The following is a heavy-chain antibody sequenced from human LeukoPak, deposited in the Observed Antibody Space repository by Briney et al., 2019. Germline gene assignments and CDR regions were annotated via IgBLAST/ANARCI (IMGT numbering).Heavy chain of an antibody. CDR1: GYTFTSYG. D-gene: IGHD3-16*02. CDR2: ISAYNGNT. V-gene: IGHV1-18*01. J-gene: IGHJ4*02. Sequence: ASVKVSCKASGYTFTSYGISWVRQAPGQGLEWMGWISAYNGNTNYAQKLQDRVIMTTDTSTRTAYMEVRGLRSDDTAVFYCARDQYDYVWGSYRPYFDLWGQGTLVTVSS. CDR3: ARDQYDYVWGSYRPYFDL.